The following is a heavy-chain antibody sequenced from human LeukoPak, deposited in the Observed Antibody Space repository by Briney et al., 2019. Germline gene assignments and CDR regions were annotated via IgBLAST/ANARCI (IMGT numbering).Heavy chain of an antibody. CDR2: IYHSGST. Sequence: GSLRLSCAASGFTFSSYSMNWVRQAPGKGLEWIGSIYHSGSTYYNPSLKSRVTIPVDTSKNQFSLKLSSVTAADTAVYYCARGGNWNYVREFDYWGQGTLVTVSS. V-gene: IGHV4-38-2*01. D-gene: IGHD1-7*01. J-gene: IGHJ4*02. CDR3: ARGGNWNYVREFDY. CDR1: GFTFSSYS.